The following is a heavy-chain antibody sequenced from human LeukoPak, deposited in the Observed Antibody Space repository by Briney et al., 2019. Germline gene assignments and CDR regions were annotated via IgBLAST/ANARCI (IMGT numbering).Heavy chain of an antibody. D-gene: IGHD2/OR15-2a*01. V-gene: IGHV4-34*01. Sequence: SETLSLTCAVYGGSFSGYYWSWIHQPPGKGLEWIGEINHSGSTNYNPSLKSRVTISVDTSKNQFSPKLSSVTAADTAVYYCARAKDLFLWSYYFDYWGQGTLVTVSS. CDR2: INHSGST. J-gene: IGHJ4*02. CDR3: ARAKDLFLWSYYFDY. CDR1: GGSFSGYY.